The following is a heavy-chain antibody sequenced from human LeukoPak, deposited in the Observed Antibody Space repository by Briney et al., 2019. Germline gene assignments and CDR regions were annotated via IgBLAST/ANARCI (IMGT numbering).Heavy chain of an antibody. J-gene: IGHJ4*02. CDR2: ISAYNGNT. D-gene: IGHD3-16*02. CDR1: GYTFTSYG. Sequence: ASVKVSCTASGYTFTSYGISWVRQGPGQGLEWMGWISAYNGNTNYAQKLQGRVTMTTDTSTSTAYRELRSLRADDTAVYYCARGVIGIKSFDYWGQGTLVTVSS. V-gene: IGHV1-18*01. CDR3: ARGVIGIKSFDY.